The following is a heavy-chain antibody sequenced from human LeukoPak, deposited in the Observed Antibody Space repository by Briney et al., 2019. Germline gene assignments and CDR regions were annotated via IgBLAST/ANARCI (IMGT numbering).Heavy chain of an antibody. V-gene: IGHV4-4*07. CDR2: IYTSGST. J-gene: IGHJ4*02. D-gene: IGHD5-18*01. CDR1: GGSISSYY. Sequence: SETLSLTCTVSGGSISSYYWSWIRQPAGKGLEWIGRIYTSGSTNYNPSLKSRVTMSVDTSKNQFSLKLSPVTAADTAVYYCASSTPEYSSGFSWGQGTLVTVSS. CDR3: ASSTPEYSSGFS.